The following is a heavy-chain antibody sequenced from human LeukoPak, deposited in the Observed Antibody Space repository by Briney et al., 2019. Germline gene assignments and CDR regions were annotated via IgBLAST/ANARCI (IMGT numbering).Heavy chain of an antibody. Sequence: PGGSLRLSCAASRFTFSSHAMHWVRQAPGKGLEWVTLISYDGNNKYYADSVKGRFTISRDNSKNTLYLQMNSLRPEDTAMFYCARDTRGDSSSHPLFWGQGTMVTVSS. CDR1: RFTFSSHA. V-gene: IGHV3-30-3*01. J-gene: IGHJ3*01. D-gene: IGHD6-13*01. CDR3: ARDTRGDSSSHPLF. CDR2: ISYDGNNK.